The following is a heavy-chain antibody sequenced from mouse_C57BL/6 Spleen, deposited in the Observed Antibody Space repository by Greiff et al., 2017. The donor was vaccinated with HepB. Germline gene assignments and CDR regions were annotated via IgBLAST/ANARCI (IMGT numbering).Heavy chain of an antibody. CDR3: ARGGPITTVVAGDYFDY. D-gene: IGHD1-1*01. CDR1: GYTFTSYW. V-gene: IGHV1-72*01. CDR2: IDPNSGGT. J-gene: IGHJ2*01. Sequence: QVQLRQSGAELVKPGASVKLSCKASGYTFTSYWMHWVKQRPGRGLEWIGRIDPNSGGTKYNEKFKSKATLTVDKPSSTAYMQLSSLTSEDSAVYYCARGGPITTVVAGDYFDYWGQGTTLTVSS.